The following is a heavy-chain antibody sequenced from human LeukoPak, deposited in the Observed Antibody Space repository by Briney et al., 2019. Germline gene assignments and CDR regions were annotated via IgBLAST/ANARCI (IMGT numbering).Heavy chain of an antibody. CDR3: ARTRDDYVWGSYRFDY. D-gene: IGHD3-16*02. J-gene: IGHJ4*02. Sequence: GGSLRLSCAASGFTFSSYGIHWVRQAPGKGLEWVAVIWYDGSNKYYADSVKGRFTISRDNSKNTLYLQMNSLRAEDTAVYYCARTRDDYVWGSYRFDYWGQGTLVTVSS. V-gene: IGHV3-33*01. CDR2: IWYDGSNK. CDR1: GFTFSSYG.